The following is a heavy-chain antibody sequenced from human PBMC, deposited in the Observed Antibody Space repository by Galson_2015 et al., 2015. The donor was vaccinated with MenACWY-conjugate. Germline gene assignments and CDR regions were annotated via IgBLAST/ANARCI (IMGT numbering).Heavy chain of an antibody. CDR3: ARGDHSSSPEGYFQH. CDR2: IWYDGENE. Sequence: PLRLSCAASGFTFSSYGMHWVRQAPGKGLEWVAFIWYDGENENYKDSVKGRFSISRDNSKKKLYLQMNSLTSEDTALYFCARGDHSSSPEGYFQHWGQGTVVIVSS. V-gene: IGHV3-33*08. CDR1: GFTFSSYG. D-gene: IGHD6-6*01. J-gene: IGHJ1*01.